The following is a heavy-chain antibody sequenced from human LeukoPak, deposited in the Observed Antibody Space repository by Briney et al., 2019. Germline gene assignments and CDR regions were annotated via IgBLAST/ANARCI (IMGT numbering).Heavy chain of an antibody. CDR2: IFYSGST. J-gene: IGHJ4*02. CDR3: ARQMNTVTADY. D-gene: IGHD4-17*01. Sequence: SGTLSLTCTVSGGSISSSSYFWGWIRQPPGKGLEWIGSIFYSGSTYYNPSLNSRVTISIDTSKNQFSLRLSSVTAADTAVYYCARQMNTVTADYGGQGTLVTVSS. V-gene: IGHV4-39*01. CDR1: GGSISSSSYF.